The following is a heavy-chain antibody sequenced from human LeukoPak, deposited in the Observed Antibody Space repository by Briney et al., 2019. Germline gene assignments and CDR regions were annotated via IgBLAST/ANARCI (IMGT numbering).Heavy chain of an antibody. CDR1: SFTFSNAW. J-gene: IGHJ4*02. CDR2: TWSDGRSE. Sequence: GGSLRLSCAASSFTFSNAWMHWVRQAPGKRLEWLTFTWSDGRSEYYADSVKGRFSVSRDNSKNTVYLQIDSLRVEDTAVYYCARDRGNDYFDSWGQGTLVTVSS. CDR3: ARDRGNDYFDS. V-gene: IGHV3-33*08.